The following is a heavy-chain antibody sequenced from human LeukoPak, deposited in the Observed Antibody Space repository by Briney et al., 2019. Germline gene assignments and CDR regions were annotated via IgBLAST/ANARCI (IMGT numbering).Heavy chain of an antibody. Sequence: PGGSLRLSCAVSGFTLSSYSMNWVRQAPGKGLEWVSYISTGSRYIYYADSVKGRFTMSRDNAKNSLFLQMNSLRPEDTAVYYCARATAYGDYMLGFDYWGQGSLVTVSS. CDR1: GFTLSSYS. CDR2: ISTGSRYI. J-gene: IGHJ4*02. V-gene: IGHV3-21*01. D-gene: IGHD4-17*01. CDR3: ARATAYGDYMLGFDY.